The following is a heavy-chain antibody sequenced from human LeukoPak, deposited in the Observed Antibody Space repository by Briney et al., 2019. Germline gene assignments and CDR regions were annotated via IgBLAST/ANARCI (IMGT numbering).Heavy chain of an antibody. V-gene: IGHV4-61*02. CDR1: GVSISSGSYY. CDR2: IYTSGST. Sequence: SETLSLTCTVSGVSISSGSYYWSCIRQPAGKGLEWIGRIYTSGSTNYNPSLKSRVTISVDTSKNQFSLKLSSVTAADTAVYYCARGAGAFDIWGQGTMVTVSS. J-gene: IGHJ3*02. CDR3: ARGAGAFDI.